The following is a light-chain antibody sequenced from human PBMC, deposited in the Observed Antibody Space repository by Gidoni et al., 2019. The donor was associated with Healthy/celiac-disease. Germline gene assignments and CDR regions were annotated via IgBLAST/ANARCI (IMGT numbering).Light chain of an antibody. CDR2: GAS. V-gene: IGKV3-20*01. Sequence: DIVFSQSLATLSLSPGERATLSCRASQSVSSSYLAWYQQKPGQAPRLLIYGASSRATGIPDRFSGSGSGTDFTLTISRREPEDYAVYYCQQDGSSPALTFGGXTKVEIK. J-gene: IGKJ4*01. CDR3: QQDGSSPALT. CDR1: QSVSSSY.